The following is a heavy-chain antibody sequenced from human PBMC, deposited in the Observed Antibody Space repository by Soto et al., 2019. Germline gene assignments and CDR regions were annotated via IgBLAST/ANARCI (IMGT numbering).Heavy chain of an antibody. CDR1: GGSFSGYY. J-gene: IGHJ4*02. Sequence: DTLSLTCAVYGGSFSGYYWSWIRQPPGKGLEWIGEINHSGSTNYNPSLKSRVTISVDTSKNQFSLKLSSVTAADTAVYYCARGRRYYYDSSGYLNDYWGQGTLVTVSS. D-gene: IGHD3-22*01. CDR3: ARGRRYYYDSSGYLNDY. V-gene: IGHV4-34*01. CDR2: INHSGST.